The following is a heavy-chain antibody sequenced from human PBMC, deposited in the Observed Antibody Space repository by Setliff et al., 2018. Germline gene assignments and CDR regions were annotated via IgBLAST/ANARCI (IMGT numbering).Heavy chain of an antibody. CDR2: ISHSGST. J-gene: IGHJ4*02. CDR3: AASRAYTGAVEEWFLPKTFDF. Sequence: PSETLSLTCAVYGGSFTTYFWSWIRQPPGKGLEWIGEISHSGSTNYNPSLKSRVTMSVDRFKNQFSLKLSSVTAADAALYYCAASRAYTGAVEEWFLPKTFDFWGQGSPVTVSS. D-gene: IGHD3-10*01. V-gene: IGHV4-34*01. CDR1: GGSFTTYF.